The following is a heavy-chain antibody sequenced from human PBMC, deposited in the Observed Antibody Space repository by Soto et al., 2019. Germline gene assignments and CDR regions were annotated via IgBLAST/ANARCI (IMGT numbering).Heavy chain of an antibody. Sequence: QVQLQESGPGLVKPSQTLSLTCSVSGGSISSGGYYWSWIRQPPGKGLEWIGYIYYSANTHYNPSLKGRVSISAGTSKYQFSLNLSSVTASDNAVYYCVRSGGISSDYGMDVWGQGQRVTVSS. CDR3: VRSGGISSDYGMDV. D-gene: IGHD3-10*01. J-gene: IGHJ6*01. CDR1: GGSISSGGYY. V-gene: IGHV4-31*02. CDR2: IYYSANT.